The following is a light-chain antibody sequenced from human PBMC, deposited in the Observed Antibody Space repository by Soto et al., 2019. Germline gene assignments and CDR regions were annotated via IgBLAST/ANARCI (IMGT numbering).Light chain of an antibody. V-gene: IGKV3-11*01. CDR2: DAS. CDR1: QSVSIY. CDR3: QPRSNWPPIT. J-gene: IGKJ5*01. Sequence: EIGLTQSPATLSLSPGERATLSCRASQSVSIYLAWYQQRPGQAPRLLIYDASNRATGIPARFSGSGSGTDFTLTISSLDPEDFAVYYCQPRSNWPPITFGQRTRLEI.